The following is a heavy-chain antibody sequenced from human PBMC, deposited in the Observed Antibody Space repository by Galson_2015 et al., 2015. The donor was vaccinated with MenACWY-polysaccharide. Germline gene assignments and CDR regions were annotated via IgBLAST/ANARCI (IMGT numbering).Heavy chain of an antibody. CDR2: INPNNSVT. V-gene: IGHV1-2*02. CDR3: TSYLVVGLSA. D-gene: IGHD2-15*01. J-gene: IGHJ5*02. Sequence: INPNNSVTNHAQKFQGRVTMTRDTSISTAYMELSSLRSDDTAVYYCTSYLVVGLSAWGQGTLVTVSS.